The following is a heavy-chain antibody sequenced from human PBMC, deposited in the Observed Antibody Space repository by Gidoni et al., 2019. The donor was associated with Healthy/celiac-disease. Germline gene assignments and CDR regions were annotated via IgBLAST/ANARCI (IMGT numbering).Heavy chain of an antibody. CDR2: INPSGGST. J-gene: IGHJ5*02. Sequence: HGQGLEWMGIINPSGGSTSYAQKFQGRVTMTRDTSTSTVYMELSSLRSEDTAVYYCAREMNPNYYGSGSGDWFDPWGQGTLVTVSS. V-gene: IGHV1-46*01. CDR3: AREMNPNYYGSGSGDWFDP. D-gene: IGHD3-10*01.